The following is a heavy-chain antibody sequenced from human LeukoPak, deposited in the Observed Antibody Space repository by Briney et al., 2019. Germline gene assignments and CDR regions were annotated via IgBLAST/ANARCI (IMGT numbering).Heavy chain of an antibody. D-gene: IGHD1-26*01. Sequence: GGSLRLSCAASGFAFSDYYMSWIRQAPGKGLEGVSYISSSSSTIYYADSVKGRFTISRDNAKNSLYLQMNSLRAEDTAVYYCARDGWAGSAISGSQGVVHWGQGTLVTVSS. J-gene: IGHJ4*02. CDR3: ARDGWAGSAISGSQGVVH. V-gene: IGHV3-11*04. CDR1: GFAFSDYY. CDR2: ISSSSSTI.